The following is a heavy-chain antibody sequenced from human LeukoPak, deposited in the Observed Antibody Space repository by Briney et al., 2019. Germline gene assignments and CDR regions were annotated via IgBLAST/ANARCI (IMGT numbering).Heavy chain of an antibody. J-gene: IGHJ4*02. CDR2: INWNDGSI. Sequence: PGGSLRLSCAASGFTFDDYGMSWVRQVPGKGLEWVSGINWNDGSIGYADSVKGRFTISRDNAKNTLYLQMNSLRAEDTAVYYCARGATYAYYQDYWGQGTLVTVSS. D-gene: IGHD1-26*01. V-gene: IGHV3-20*04. CDR1: GFTFDDYG. CDR3: ARGATYAYYQDY.